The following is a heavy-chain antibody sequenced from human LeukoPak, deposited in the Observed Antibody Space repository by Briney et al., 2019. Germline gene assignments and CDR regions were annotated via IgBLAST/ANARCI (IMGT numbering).Heavy chain of an antibody. CDR3: ARVYGGNLYYYYYYMDV. D-gene: IGHD4-23*01. CDR1: GYTFTSYD. Sequence: ASVTVSFKASGYTFTSYDINWVRQATGQGLEWMGWMNPNSGNTGYAQKFQGRVTMTRNTSISTAYMELSSLRSEDTAVYYCARVYGGNLYYYYYYMDVWGKGTTVTVSS. V-gene: IGHV1-8*01. CDR2: MNPNSGNT. J-gene: IGHJ6*03.